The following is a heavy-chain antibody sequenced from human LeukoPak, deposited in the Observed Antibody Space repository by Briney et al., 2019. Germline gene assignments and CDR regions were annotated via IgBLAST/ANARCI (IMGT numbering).Heavy chain of an antibody. V-gene: IGHV4-61*02. D-gene: IGHD6-19*01. CDR3: ARDAPIVAGTQPEYFQH. J-gene: IGHJ1*01. Sequence: PSQTLSLTCTVSGGSITSGSYYWSWIRQPAGKGLEWIGRIYTSGSTNYNPSLKSRVTMSVDTSKNQFSLKLGSVTAADTAVYYCARDAPIVAGTQPEYFQHWGQGTLVTVSS. CDR2: IYTSGST. CDR1: GGSITSGSYY.